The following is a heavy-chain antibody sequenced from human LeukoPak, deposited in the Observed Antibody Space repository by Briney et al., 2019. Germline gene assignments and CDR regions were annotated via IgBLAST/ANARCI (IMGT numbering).Heavy chain of an antibody. Sequence: SETLSLTCAVYGGSISSGDYSWSWIRQPPGKGLEWIGNIYYSGSTYYNPSLKSRVNISVDASKNQFSLKPTSVTAADTAVYYCARSQFYGSGSYQGRWFDPWGQGTLVTVSS. CDR1: GGSISSGDYS. V-gene: IGHV4-30-4*07. J-gene: IGHJ5*02. D-gene: IGHD3-10*01. CDR3: ARSQFYGSGSYQGRWFDP. CDR2: IYYSGST.